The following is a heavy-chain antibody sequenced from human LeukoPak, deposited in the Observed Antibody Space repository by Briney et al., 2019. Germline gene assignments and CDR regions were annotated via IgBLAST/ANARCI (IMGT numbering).Heavy chain of an antibody. Sequence: IGSIYYSGSTYYNPSLKSRVTISVDTSKNQFSLKLSSVTAADTAVYYCATWGQWIQLWSDYWGQGTLVTVSS. CDR2: IYYSGST. D-gene: IGHD5-18*01. J-gene: IGHJ4*02. V-gene: IGHV4-39*07. CDR3: ATWGQWIQLWSDY.